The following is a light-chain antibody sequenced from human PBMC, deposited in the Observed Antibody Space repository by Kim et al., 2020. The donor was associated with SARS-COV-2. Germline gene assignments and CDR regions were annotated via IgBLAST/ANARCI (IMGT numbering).Light chain of an antibody. Sequence: STGERATLACRASQIISSGYLAWYQQKPGQAPKVLIYDASRRATGIPDRFSGSGSGTDFTLTISRLEPEDFAVYYCQQYGSSPPTFGQGTKVDIK. J-gene: IGKJ1*01. CDR2: DAS. V-gene: IGKV3-20*01. CDR3: QQYGSSPPT. CDR1: QIISSGY.